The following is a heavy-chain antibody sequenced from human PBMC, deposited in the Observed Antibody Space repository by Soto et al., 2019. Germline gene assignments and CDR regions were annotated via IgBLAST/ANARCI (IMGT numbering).Heavy chain of an antibody. CDR3: ARGPGL. CDR1: GGSVSSGGYS. J-gene: IGHJ2*01. Sequence: QLQLQESGSGLVKPSQTLSLTCAVSGGSVSSGGYSWSWIRQQPGKGLEWIGYIYHSGRTYYITSHKRRVTISVDRSKKQFSMKLSYVTAADTAVYYCARGPGLWGRGTMVTVSS. CDR2: IYHSGRT. V-gene: IGHV4-30-2*01.